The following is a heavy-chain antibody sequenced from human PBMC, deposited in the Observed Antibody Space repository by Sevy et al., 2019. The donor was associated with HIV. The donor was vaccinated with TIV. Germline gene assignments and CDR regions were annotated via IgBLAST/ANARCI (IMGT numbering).Heavy chain of an antibody. V-gene: IGHV3-7*01. J-gene: IGHJ4*02. D-gene: IGHD4-17*01. Sequence: GGSLRLSCAASGFTFSSYWMCWVRQAPGKGLEWVANIKQDGSEKYYVDSVKGRFTISRDNAKNSLYLQMNSLRAEDTAVYYCARSYTVYGDYFFNYWGQGTLVTVSS. CDR2: IKQDGSEK. CDR3: ARSYTVYGDYFFNY. CDR1: GFTFSSYW.